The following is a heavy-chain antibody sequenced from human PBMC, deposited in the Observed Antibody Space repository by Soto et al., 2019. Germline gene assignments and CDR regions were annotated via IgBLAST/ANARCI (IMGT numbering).Heavy chain of an antibody. Sequence: QVQLVQSGAEVKKPGASVKVSCKASGYTFTSYDINWVRQATGQGLEWMGWMNPNSGNTGYAQKFQGRVTMTRNTXIXXAYMELSSLRSEETAVYYCARGLRDKWELHNWFDPWGQGTLVTVSS. D-gene: IGHD1-26*01. V-gene: IGHV1-8*01. CDR1: GYTFTSYD. CDR3: ARGLRDKWELHNWFDP. J-gene: IGHJ5*02. CDR2: MNPNSGNT.